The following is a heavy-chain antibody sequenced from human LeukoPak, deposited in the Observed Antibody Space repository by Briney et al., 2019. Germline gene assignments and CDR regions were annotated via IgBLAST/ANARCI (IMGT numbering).Heavy chain of an antibody. Sequence: SETLSLTCTVSGGSINYRHWTWIRQPPGTGLEWIGYIYYTGSTNYNPSLKSRVIISLDTSKNQFSLKLSSVTAADTAVYYCATHNSGTFYNFDPWGQGTLVTVSS. CDR2: IYYTGST. CDR3: ATHNSGTFYNFDP. V-gene: IGHV4-59*08. CDR1: GGSINYRH. D-gene: IGHD3-10*01. J-gene: IGHJ5*02.